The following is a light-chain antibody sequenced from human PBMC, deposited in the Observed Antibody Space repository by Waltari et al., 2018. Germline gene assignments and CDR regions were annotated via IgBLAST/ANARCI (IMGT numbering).Light chain of an antibody. CDR2: WAS. CDR1: QSILDNSNNKNN. Sequence: DIVMTQSPDSRAVSLGERATINCRSSQSILDNSNNKNNLTWYQQKPGQAAKLLIYWASTREAGVPARFSGSGSGTHFTLTISSLQAEDVAVYYCQQHYSSPLTFGGGTKVEL. CDR3: QQHYSSPLT. J-gene: IGKJ4*01. V-gene: IGKV4-1*01.